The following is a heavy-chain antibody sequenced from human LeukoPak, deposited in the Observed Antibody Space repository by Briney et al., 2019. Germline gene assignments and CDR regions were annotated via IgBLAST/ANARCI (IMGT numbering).Heavy chain of an antibody. Sequence: GGTLRLSCAASGFTFSSYGMHWVRQAPGKGLEWVAVISYDGSNKYYADSVKGRFTISRDNSKNTLYLQMNSLRAEDTAVYYCARDDGSKRWLQLNWYFDLWGRGTLVTVSS. CDR2: ISYDGSNK. V-gene: IGHV3-30*03. CDR3: ARDDGSKRWLQLNWYFDL. CDR1: GFTFSSYG. D-gene: IGHD5-24*01. J-gene: IGHJ2*01.